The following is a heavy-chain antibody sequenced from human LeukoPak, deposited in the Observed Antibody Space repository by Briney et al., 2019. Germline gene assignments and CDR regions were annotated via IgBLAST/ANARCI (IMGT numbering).Heavy chain of an antibody. V-gene: IGHV3-23*01. CDR1: GFTFTTYA. J-gene: IGHJ4*02. CDR3: TRAHYDFWSGYSGFDY. Sequence: PGGSLRLSCAASGFTFTTYAMTWVRQAPGKGLEWVSTISNSGGATFYADSVKGRFTISRDNSNNTLYLQMNSLKTEDTAVYYCTRAHYDFWSGYSGFDYWGQGTLVTVSS. CDR2: ISNSGGAT. D-gene: IGHD3-3*01.